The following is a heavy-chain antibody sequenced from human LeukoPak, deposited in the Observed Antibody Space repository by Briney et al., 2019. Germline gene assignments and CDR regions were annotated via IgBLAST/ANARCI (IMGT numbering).Heavy chain of an antibody. V-gene: IGHV1-18*04. CDR2: ISAYNGNT. CDR3: ARGGYFSSTSCGPYYYMDV. Sequence: ASVKVSCKASGYTFTSYYMHWVRQAPGQGLEWMGWISAYNGNTNYAQKLQGRVTMTTDTSTSTAYMELRSLRSDDTAVYYCARGGYFSSTSCGPYYYMDVWGKGTTVTISS. CDR1: GYTFTSYY. J-gene: IGHJ6*03. D-gene: IGHD2-2*01.